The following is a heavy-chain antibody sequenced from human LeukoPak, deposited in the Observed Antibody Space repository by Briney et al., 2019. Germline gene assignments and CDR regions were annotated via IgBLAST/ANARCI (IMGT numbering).Heavy chain of an antibody. V-gene: IGHV6-1*01. Sequence: SQTLSLTCAISGDSVSSNSAAWNWIRQSPSRGLEWLGRTYYRSKWYNDYAVSVKSRITINPDTSKNQFSLKLSSVTAADTAVYYCARRPVVVVAVRSREDDWFDPWGQGTLVTVSS. CDR3: ARRPVVVVAVRSREDDWFDP. J-gene: IGHJ5*02. CDR1: GDSVSSNSAA. CDR2: TYYRSKWYN. D-gene: IGHD2-15*01.